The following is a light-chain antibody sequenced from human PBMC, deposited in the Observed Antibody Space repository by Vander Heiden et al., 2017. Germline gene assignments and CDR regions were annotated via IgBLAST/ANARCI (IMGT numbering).Light chain of an antibody. CDR2: TAT. J-gene: IGKJ4*01. CDR1: QSISDH. CDR3: QQSYSTLLT. V-gene: IGKV1-39*01. Sequence: EIKITQAPSTQHTYLGEQVANSCRASQSISDHLNWYQQKAGEAPRLLIYTATSLQSGVPSRFSGSGSGTDFTLTISSLQPEDFATYYCQQSYSTLLTFGGGTKVEIK.